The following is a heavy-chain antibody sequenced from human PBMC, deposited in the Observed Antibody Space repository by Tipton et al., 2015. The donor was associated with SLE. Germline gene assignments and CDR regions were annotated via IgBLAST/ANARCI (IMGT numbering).Heavy chain of an antibody. J-gene: IGHJ4*02. D-gene: IGHD3-9*01. CDR3: ARGLVGIEY. CDR1: GGSFSGYY. Sequence: TLSLTCAVYGGSFSGYYWSWIRQPPGKGLEWIGEINHSGSTNYNPSLKSRVTISVDTSKNQFSLKPSSVTAADTAVYYCARGLVGIEYWGQGTLVTVSS. V-gene: IGHV4-34*01. CDR2: INHSGST.